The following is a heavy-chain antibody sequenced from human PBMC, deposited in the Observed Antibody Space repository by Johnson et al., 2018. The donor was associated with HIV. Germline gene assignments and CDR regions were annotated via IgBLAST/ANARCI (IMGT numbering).Heavy chain of an antibody. CDR2: ISSSGSTI. CDR1: GFTFDDYG. Sequence: VQLVESGGGVERPGGSLRLSCATSGFTFDDYGMSWVRQVPGKGLEWVSYISSSGSTIYYADSVKGRFTISRDNAKNSLYLQMNSLRAEDTAVYYCARDSTPWGGDYVDYTFDIWGQGTMVTVSS. D-gene: IGHD4-17*01. CDR3: ARDSTPWGGDYVDYTFDI. J-gene: IGHJ3*02. V-gene: IGHV3-48*04.